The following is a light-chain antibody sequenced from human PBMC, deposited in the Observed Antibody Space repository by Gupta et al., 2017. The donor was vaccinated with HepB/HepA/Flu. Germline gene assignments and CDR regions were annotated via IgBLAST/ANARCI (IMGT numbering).Light chain of an antibody. V-gene: IGKV1D-12*01. CDR3: QQAYRLPIT. Sequence: DIQMTQSPSSVSASVGASVTITCRASQDISRWLAWYQQKPGKAPKLLIYETSSLQSGVPSRFSGSGSGTDFILTINSLQPEDFATYYCQQAYRLPITFGQGTRLE. CDR1: QDISRW. J-gene: IGKJ5*01. CDR2: ETS.